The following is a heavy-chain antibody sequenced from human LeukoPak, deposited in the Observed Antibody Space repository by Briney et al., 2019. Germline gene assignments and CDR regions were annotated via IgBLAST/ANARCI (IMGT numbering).Heavy chain of an antibody. CDR2: IIPIFGTA. D-gene: IGHD1-26*01. Sequence: SVKVSCKASGYTFTSYAISWVRQAPGQGLEWMGGIIPIFGTANYAQKFQGRVTITTDESTSTAYMELSSLRSEDTAVYYCARVVGWELLQFWFDPWGQGTLVTVSS. J-gene: IGHJ5*02. V-gene: IGHV1-69*05. CDR1: GYTFTSYA. CDR3: ARVVGWELLQFWFDP.